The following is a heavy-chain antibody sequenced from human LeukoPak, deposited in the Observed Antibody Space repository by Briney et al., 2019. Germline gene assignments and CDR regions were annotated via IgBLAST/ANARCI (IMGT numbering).Heavy chain of an antibody. V-gene: IGHV1-69*05. CDR1: GGTFSSYA. CDR3: ARDPFGYYDSSGYIGGGAFDI. Sequence: GASVKVSCKASGGTFSSYAISCVRQAPGQGLEWRGGIIPIFGTANYAQKFQGRVTITTDESTSTGYMELSSLRSEDTDVYYCARDPFGYYDSSGYIGGGAFDIWGQGTMVTVSP. J-gene: IGHJ3*02. CDR2: IIPIFGTA. D-gene: IGHD3-22*01.